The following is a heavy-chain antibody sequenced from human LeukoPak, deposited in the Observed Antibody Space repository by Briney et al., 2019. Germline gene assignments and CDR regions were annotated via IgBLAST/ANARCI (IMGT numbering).Heavy chain of an antibody. V-gene: IGHV3-7*01. D-gene: IGHD1-26*01. J-gene: IGHJ4*02. CDR2: IKQDGSEK. CDR1: RFTFSSYW. CDR3: ARDRWELTGIFDY. Sequence: GGSLRLSCAASRFTFSSYWMSWVRQAPGKGLEWVANIKQDGSEKYYVDSVKGRFTISRDNAKNSLYLQMNSLRAEDTAVYYCARDRWELTGIFDYWGQGTLVTVSS.